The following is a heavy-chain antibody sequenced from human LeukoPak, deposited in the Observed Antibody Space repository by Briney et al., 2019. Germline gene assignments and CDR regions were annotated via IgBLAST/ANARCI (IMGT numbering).Heavy chain of an antibody. J-gene: IGHJ1*01. CDR2: ITTGGRP. CDR3: VKNGARAVDYFQH. CDR1: GFTFSSYA. Sequence: GGSLRLSCAASGFTFSSYAMSWVRQAPGKGLEWVSGITTGGRPYYADSVKGRFTISRDSSKNTVYLQMNGLRAEDTAVYCCVKNGARAVDYFQHWGQGTLVTVSS. D-gene: IGHD6-19*01. V-gene: IGHV3-23*01.